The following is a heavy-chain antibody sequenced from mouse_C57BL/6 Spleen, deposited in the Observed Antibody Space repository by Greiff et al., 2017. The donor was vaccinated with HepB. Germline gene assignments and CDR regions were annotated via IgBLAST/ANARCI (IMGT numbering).Heavy chain of an antibody. J-gene: IGHJ1*03. CDR3: AREGVVARWYFDV. V-gene: IGHV5-16*01. CDR2: INYDGSST. CDR1: GFTFSDYY. D-gene: IGHD1-1*01. Sequence: EVKLVESEGGLVQPGSSMKLSCTASGFTFSDYYMAWVRQVPEKGLEWVANINYDGSSTYYLDSLKSRFIISRDNAKNILYLQMSSLKSEDTATYYCAREGVVARWYFDVWGTGTTVTVSS.